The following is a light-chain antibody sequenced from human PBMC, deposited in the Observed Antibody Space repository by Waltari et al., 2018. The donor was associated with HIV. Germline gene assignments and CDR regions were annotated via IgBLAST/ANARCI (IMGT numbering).Light chain of an antibody. Sequence: EIVLTQSPGTLSLSPGERATLSCRASQSVTNYLAWYQQTPGQAPRLLIYGASSRATGIPDRFSGSGSGTDFTLTISRLEPEDFAVYYCQQYGSSPSLTFGGGTKVEIK. J-gene: IGKJ4*01. CDR2: GAS. V-gene: IGKV3-20*01. CDR3: QQYGSSPSLT. CDR1: QSVTNY.